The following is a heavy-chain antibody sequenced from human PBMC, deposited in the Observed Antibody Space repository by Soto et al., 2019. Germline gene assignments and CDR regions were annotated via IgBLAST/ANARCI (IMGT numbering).Heavy chain of an antibody. J-gene: IGHJ4*02. V-gene: IGHV1-8*01. D-gene: IGHD1-26*01. CDR2: MQPSSGRT. CDR1: GYSFTSLD. Sequence: QVQLVQSGAEVREPGASVKVSCKASGYSFTSLDINWVRQTTGQGLEWMGWMQPSSGRTGYAQKFQGRVTMTRDTSITTAYMELSSLTSDDTAFYYCARGVTAGVDYWGKGTLVTVSS. CDR3: ARGVTAGVDY.